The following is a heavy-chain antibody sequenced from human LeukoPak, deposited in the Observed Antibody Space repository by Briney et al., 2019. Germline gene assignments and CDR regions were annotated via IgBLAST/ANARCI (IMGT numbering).Heavy chain of an antibody. J-gene: IGHJ4*02. V-gene: IGHV4-34*01. D-gene: IGHD2-15*01. CDR1: GGSFSGYY. CDR3: ARLGYCSGGSCYSFLFDY. CDR2: INHSGST. Sequence: SETLSLTCAVYGGSFSGYYWSWIRQPPGKGLEWIGEINHSGSTNYNPSLKSRVTISVDTSKNQFPLKLSSVTAADTAVYYCARLGYCSGGSCYSFLFDYWGQGTLVTVSS.